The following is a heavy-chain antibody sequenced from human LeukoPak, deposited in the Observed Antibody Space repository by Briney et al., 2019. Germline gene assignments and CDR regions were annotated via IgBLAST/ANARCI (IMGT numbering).Heavy chain of an antibody. CDR3: ARGDSFFYYHDSSGFLL. V-gene: IGHV4-34*01. CDR1: GGSFSGYY. CDR2: INHSGST. J-gene: IGHJ4*02. D-gene: IGHD3-22*01. Sequence: KPSETLSLTCAVYGGSFSGYYWSWIRQPPGKGLEWIGEINHSGSTNYNPSLKSRVTISVDTSKNQFSLKLSSVTAADTAVYYCARGDSFFYYHDSSGFLLWGQGTLVTVSS.